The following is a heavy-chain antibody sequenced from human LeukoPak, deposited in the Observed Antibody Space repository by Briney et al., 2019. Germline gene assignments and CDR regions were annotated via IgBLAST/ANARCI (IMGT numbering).Heavy chain of an antibody. V-gene: IGHV4-59*01. CDR3: ARYMVRGVIMSRHKYFDY. Sequence: SETLSLTCTVSGGSISSYYWSWIRQTPGKGLEWIGYIYYSGSTNYNPSLKSRVTISVDTSKNQFSLKLSSVTAADTAVYYCARYMVRGVIMSRHKYFDYWGQGTLVTVSS. J-gene: IGHJ4*02. D-gene: IGHD3-10*01. CDR1: GGSISSYY. CDR2: IYYSGST.